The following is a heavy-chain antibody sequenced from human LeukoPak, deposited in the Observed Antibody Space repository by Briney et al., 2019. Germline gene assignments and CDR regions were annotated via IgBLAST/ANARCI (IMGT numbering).Heavy chain of an antibody. CDR3: ARQIPAQMALGS. CDR1: GYXFTSYV. Sequence: ASVKVSCKASGYXFTSYVINWVRQAPGQGLEWMGWISVYNGNTNYAQKLQGRVTMTTDTSTSTAYMELRSLRSDDTAVYYCARQIPAQMALGSWGQGTLVTVSS. CDR2: ISVYNGNT. J-gene: IGHJ4*02. V-gene: IGHV1-18*01. D-gene: IGHD2-8*01.